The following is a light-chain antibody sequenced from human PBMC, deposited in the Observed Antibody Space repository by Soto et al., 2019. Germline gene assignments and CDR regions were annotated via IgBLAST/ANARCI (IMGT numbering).Light chain of an antibody. CDR2: DVS. J-gene: IGLJ1*01. Sequence: SVLTERALVSGSAGQSITISCTETSSDVGDYNYVSWYQQHPGKAPKLMIYDVSNRPSGVSNRFSGSKSGNTASLTISGLQAEDEADYYCSSYTSSSTYVFGTGTKFTVL. CDR3: SSYTSSSTYV. V-gene: IGLV2-14*01. CDR1: SSDVGDYNY.